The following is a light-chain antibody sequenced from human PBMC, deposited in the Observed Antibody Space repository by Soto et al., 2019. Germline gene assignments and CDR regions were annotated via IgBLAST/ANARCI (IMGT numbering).Light chain of an antibody. J-gene: IGLJ1*01. Sequence: QSVLTQPPSVSGAPGQRVTISCTGSSSYIGAGYDVHWYQQLPGTAPKLLIYGNSNRPSGVPDRFSGSKSGTSASLAITGLQAEDEADYYCQSYDSSLSGSGVFGTGTKLTVL. V-gene: IGLV1-40*01. CDR3: QSYDSSLSGSGV. CDR1: SSYIGAGYD. CDR2: GNS.